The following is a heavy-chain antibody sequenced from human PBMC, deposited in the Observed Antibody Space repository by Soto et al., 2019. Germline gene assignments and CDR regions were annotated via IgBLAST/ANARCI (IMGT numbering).Heavy chain of an antibody. CDR1: GYSISSGLY. V-gene: IGHV4-38-2*01. D-gene: IGHD1-1*01. Sequence: SETLSLTCAVSGYSISSGLYWGWIRQPPGKGLEWIGTIYRGGITYYNPSLKSRVTISIDTSKNHFSLRLSSVTATDTAVYFCAIGNPDWFDPWGQGTLVTVS. CDR3: AIGNPDWFDP. CDR2: IYRGGIT. J-gene: IGHJ5*02.